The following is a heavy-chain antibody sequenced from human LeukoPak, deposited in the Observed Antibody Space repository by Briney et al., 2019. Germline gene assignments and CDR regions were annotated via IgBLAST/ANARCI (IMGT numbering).Heavy chain of an antibody. J-gene: IGHJ5*02. Sequence: ASVKVSCTASGYTFTSYYMHWVRQAPGQGLEWMGIINPSGGSTSYAQKFQGRVTMTRDTSTSTVYMELSSLRSEDTAVYYCARDLYSGYAIAALDPWGQGTLVTVSS. CDR2: INPSGGST. CDR1: GYTFTSYY. D-gene: IGHD5-12*01. CDR3: ARDLYSGYAIAALDP. V-gene: IGHV1-46*01.